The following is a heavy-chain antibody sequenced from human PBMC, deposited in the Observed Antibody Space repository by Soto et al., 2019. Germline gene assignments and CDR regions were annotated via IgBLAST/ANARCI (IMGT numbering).Heavy chain of an antibody. Sequence: QVQLQESGPGLVKPSETLSLTCTVSGGSISSYYWSWIRQPAGKGLEWIGRIYTSGSTNYNPSLKSRVTMSVDTSKNQFSLKLSSVTAADTAVYYCAREDIVVVVAATPWYYYNGMDVWGQGTTVTVSS. CDR2: IYTSGST. V-gene: IGHV4-4*07. CDR3: AREDIVVVVAATPWYYYNGMDV. CDR1: GGSISSYY. D-gene: IGHD2-15*01. J-gene: IGHJ6*02.